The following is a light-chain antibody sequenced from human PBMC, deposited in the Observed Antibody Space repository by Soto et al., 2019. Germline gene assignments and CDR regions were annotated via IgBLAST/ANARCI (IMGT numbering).Light chain of an antibody. V-gene: IGKV1-39*01. CDR3: QQSFSSPHT. J-gene: IGKJ2*01. Sequence: DIQMTQSPASLSASVGDTVTIHCRASQSISSYLNWYQQKPGKAPNLLILFSSNLQSGVPSRFGGSGSDTDFTLVISSLRPEDFATYDCQQSFSSPHTFGQGTRLEI. CDR2: FSS. CDR1: QSISSY.